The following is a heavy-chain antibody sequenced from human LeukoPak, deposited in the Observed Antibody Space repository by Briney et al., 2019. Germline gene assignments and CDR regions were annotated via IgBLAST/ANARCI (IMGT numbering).Heavy chain of an antibody. CDR2: IYYSGST. J-gene: IGHJ4*02. D-gene: IGHD2-2*01. Sequence: PSETLSLTCTVSGGSISSGDYYWSWIRQPPGKGLEWIGYIYYSGSTYYNPSLKSRVTISVDTSKNQFSLKLSSVTAADTAVYYCARGGGYCSSTSCYPFDYWGQGTLVTVSS. CDR1: GGSISSGDYY. V-gene: IGHV4-30-4*08. CDR3: ARGGGYCSSTSCYPFDY.